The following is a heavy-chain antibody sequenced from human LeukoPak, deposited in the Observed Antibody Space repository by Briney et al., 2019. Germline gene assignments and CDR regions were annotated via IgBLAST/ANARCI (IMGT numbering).Heavy chain of an antibody. CDR1: GGSISSSSYY. J-gene: IGHJ4*02. D-gene: IGHD3-22*01. V-gene: IGHV4-39*07. CDR3: ARGPPENGGYYEGQSLDY. Sequence: KASETLSLTCTVSGGSISSSSYYWGWIRQPPGKGLEWIGSIYYSGSTYYNPSVKSRVTIFVDTSKNQFSLKLSSVTAADTAVYYCARGPPENGGYYEGQSLDYWGQGTLVTVSS. CDR2: IYYSGST.